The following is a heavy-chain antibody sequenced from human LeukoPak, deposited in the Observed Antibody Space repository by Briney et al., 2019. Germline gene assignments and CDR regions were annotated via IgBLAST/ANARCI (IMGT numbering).Heavy chain of an antibody. CDR3: TRQRSTSTDYYGMDV. CDR1: GDTVSSNTAA. Sequence: SQPLSLNCAVSGDTVSSNTAAWNWIRQSPSRGLEWLGRTYYRSKWNNDYAVSVQNRITINPDTSKNQFSLQLKSATPEDTAVYYCTRQRSTSTDYYGMDVWGQGTTVTVSS. D-gene: IGHD6-6*01. CDR2: TYYRSKWNN. J-gene: IGHJ6*02. V-gene: IGHV6-1*01.